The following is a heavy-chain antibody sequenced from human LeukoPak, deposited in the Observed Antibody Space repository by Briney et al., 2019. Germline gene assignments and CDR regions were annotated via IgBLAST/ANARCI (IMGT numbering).Heavy chain of an antibody. Sequence: SETLSLTCTVPGGSLTTHYWSWIRQPPGKGLEWIGYIHDSGSTNYTPSLQSRVTMSVDTSKNQFSLNLRSVTAADTAMYYCARQVAGIGIKFDSWGQGTLVTVSS. V-gene: IGHV4-59*11. D-gene: IGHD6-19*01. CDR3: ARQVAGIGIKFDS. J-gene: IGHJ4*02. CDR2: IHDSGST. CDR1: GGSLTTHY.